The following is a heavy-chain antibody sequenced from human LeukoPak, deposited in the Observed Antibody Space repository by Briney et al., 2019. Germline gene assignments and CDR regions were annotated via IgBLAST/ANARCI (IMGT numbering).Heavy chain of an antibody. V-gene: IGHV1-2*02. D-gene: IGHD5/OR15-5a*01. J-gene: IGHJ5*02. CDR3: AGLGSTVKGRIDP. Sequence: ASVKVSCKASGYHFTGYHVHWVRQAPGQGLEWMGRISTDSGDADIAQKFQGRVTMTRDTSISTAYMELSRLTSDDSAVYYCAGLGSTVKGRIDPWGQGTSDTVS. CDR2: ISTDSGDA. CDR1: GYHFTGYH.